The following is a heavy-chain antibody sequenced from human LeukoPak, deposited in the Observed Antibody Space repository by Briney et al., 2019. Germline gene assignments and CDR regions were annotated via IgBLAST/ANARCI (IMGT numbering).Heavy chain of an antibody. Sequence: ASVKVSCKASGGTFSSYAISWVRQAPGQGLEWMGGIIPIFGTANYAQKFQGRVTITADESTSTAYMELSSLRSEDTAVYYCAREGEMATIPDLFDYWGQGTLVTVSS. J-gene: IGHJ4*02. CDR1: GGTFSSYA. V-gene: IGHV1-69*13. CDR2: IIPIFGTA. CDR3: AREGEMATIPDLFDY. D-gene: IGHD5-24*01.